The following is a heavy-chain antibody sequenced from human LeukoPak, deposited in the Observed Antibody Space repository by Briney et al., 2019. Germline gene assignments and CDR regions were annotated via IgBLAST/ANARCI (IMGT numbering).Heavy chain of an antibody. CDR3: AREPTDYDSSGKYDH. CDR2: MNPNSGNT. J-gene: IGHJ4*02. Sequence: GASVKVSCKASGYTFTSYDINWVRQAPGQGLEWMGWMNPNSGNTGYAQKFQGRVTMTRNTSISTAYMELSSLRSEDTAVYYCAREPTDYDSSGKYDHWGQGTLVTVSS. CDR1: GYTFTSYD. D-gene: IGHD3-22*01. V-gene: IGHV1-8*01.